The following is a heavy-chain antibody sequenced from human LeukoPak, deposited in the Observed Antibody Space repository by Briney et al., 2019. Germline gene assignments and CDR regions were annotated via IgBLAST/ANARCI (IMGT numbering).Heavy chain of an antibody. V-gene: IGHV4-39*01. J-gene: IGHJ3*02. CDR3: ANQEVGTNAFDI. CDR2: IYYSGST. Sequence: PSETLSLTCTVSGGSISSSSYSWGWIRQPPGKGLEWIGSIYYSGSTYYNPSLKSRVTISVDTSKNQFSLKLSSVTAADTAVYYCANQEVGTNAFDIWGQGTMVTVSS. D-gene: IGHD1-26*01. CDR1: GGSISSSSYS.